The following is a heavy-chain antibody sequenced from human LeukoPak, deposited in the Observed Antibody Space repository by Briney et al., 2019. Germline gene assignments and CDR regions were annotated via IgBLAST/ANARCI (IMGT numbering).Heavy chain of an antibody. Sequence: SETLSLTCTVSSGSISGSDYYWCWIRQPPGKGLEWIGSINYNGNTNYNPSLKSRVTISVDTSKNQFSLKLSSVTAADTAVYYCARQGPSPHYYGSGSYVLFDYWGQGTLVTVSS. CDR1: SGSISGSDYY. J-gene: IGHJ4*02. D-gene: IGHD3-10*01. CDR3: ARQGPSPHYYGSGSYVLFDY. CDR2: INYNGNT. V-gene: IGHV4-39*01.